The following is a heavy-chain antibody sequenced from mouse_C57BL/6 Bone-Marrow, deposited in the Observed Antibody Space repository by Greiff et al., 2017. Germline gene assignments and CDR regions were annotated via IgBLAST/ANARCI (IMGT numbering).Heavy chain of an antibody. V-gene: IGHV14-4*01. D-gene: IGHD2-12*01. J-gene: IGHJ3*01. CDR2: LDPENGDT. Sequence: VQLQQSGAELVRPGASVKLSCTASGFNIKDDYMHWVKLRPEQGLEWIGWLDPENGDTEYASKFQGKATITADTSSNTAYLQLSSLTSEDTAVYYCSYTWFAYWGQGTLVTVSA. CDR1: GFNIKDDY. CDR3: SYTWFAY.